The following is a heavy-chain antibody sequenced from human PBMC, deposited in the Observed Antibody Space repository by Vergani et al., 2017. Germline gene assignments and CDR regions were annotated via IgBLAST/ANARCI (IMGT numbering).Heavy chain of an antibody. J-gene: IGHJ4*02. D-gene: IGHD2-2*02. CDR3: VRDRGLCAGGRCYTGAWDY. CDR2: ISFDGTNE. V-gene: IGHV3-30-3*01. CDR1: GFALNRHA. Sequence: VQLVESGGGVVQPGTSLRLSCVVSGFALNRHAMYWVRQAPGKGLEWVVGISFDGTNEYYPDLVKGRFTISRDIAKNTLYLQVRSLRLEDTGVYHCVRDRGLCAGGRCYTGAWDYWGQGTPVTVSS.